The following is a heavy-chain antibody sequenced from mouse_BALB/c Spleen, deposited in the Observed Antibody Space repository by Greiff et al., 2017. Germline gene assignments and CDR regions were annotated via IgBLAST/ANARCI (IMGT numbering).Heavy chain of an antibody. D-gene: IGHD2-4*01. CDR1: GYTFTSYN. CDR2: IYPGNGDT. J-gene: IGHJ4*01. CDR3: ARGDYDYPYAMDY. Sequence: LQQPGAELVKPGASVKMSCKASGYTFTSYNMHWVKQTPGQGLEWIGAIYPGNGDTSYNQKFKGKATLTADKSSSTAYMQLSSLTSEDSAVYYCARGDYDYPYAMDYWGQGTSVTVSS. V-gene: IGHV1-12*01.